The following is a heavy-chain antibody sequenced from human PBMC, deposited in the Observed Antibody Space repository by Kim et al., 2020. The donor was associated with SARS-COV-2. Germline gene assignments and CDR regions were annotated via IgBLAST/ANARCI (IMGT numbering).Heavy chain of an antibody. CDR1: GYSFTSYW. CDR3: ARAEGYYYGMDV. V-gene: IGHV5-10-1*01. CDR2: IDPSDSYT. Sequence: GESLKISCKGSGYSFTSYWISWVRQMPGKGLEWMGRIDPSDSYTNYSPSFQGHVTISADKSISTAHLQWSSLKASDTAMYYCARAEGYYYGMDVWGQGTTVTVSS. J-gene: IGHJ6*02.